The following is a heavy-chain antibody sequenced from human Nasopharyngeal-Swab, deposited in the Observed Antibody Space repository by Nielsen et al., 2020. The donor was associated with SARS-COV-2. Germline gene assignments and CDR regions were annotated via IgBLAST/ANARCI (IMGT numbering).Heavy chain of an antibody. Sequence: VRQMPGKGLEWVSAISGSGQSTYYADSVKGRFTISRGSAKNSLFLQMNSLRAEDTAVYYCAKPLKNYYDSSGPYDGFNIWGQGTLVTVSS. CDR2: ISGSGQST. J-gene: IGHJ3*02. D-gene: IGHD3-22*01. V-gene: IGHV3-23*01. CDR3: AKPLKNYYDSSGPYDGFNI.